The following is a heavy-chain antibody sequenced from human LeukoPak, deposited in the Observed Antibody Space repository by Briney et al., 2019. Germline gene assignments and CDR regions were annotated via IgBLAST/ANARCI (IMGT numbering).Heavy chain of an antibody. V-gene: IGHV4-34*01. CDR3: ARGPPHYDFWSGYSYFDY. Sequence: SETLSLTCAVYGGSFSGYYWSWIRQPPGKGLELIGEINHSGSTNYNPSLKSRVTISVDTSKNQFSLKLSSVTAADTAVYYCARGPPHYDFWSGYSYFDYWGQGTLVTVSS. CDR1: GGSFSGYY. J-gene: IGHJ4*02. CDR2: INHSGST. D-gene: IGHD3-3*01.